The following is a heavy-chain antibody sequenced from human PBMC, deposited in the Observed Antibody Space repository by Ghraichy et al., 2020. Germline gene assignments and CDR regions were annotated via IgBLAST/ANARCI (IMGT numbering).Heavy chain of an antibody. J-gene: IGHJ6*02. Sequence: GSLRLSCAASGFTVSSNYMSWVRQAPGKGLEWVSVIYSGGSTYYADSVKGRFTISRDNSKNTLYLQMNSLRAEDTAVYYCATIAAAGTPNYYYYYYGMDVWGQGTTVTVSS. CDR2: IYSGGST. CDR3: ATIAAAGTPNYYYYYYGMDV. V-gene: IGHV3-53*01. CDR1: GFTVSSNY. D-gene: IGHD6-13*01.